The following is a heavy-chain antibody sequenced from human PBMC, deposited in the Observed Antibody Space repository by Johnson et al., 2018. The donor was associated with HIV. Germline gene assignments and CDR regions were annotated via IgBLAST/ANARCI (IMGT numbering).Heavy chain of an antibody. CDR1: GFTFHDYG. D-gene: IGHD6-6*01. V-gene: IGHV3-20*04. CDR3: AKALEGASSDHSPHDAFDI. Sequence: EVQLVESGGGVVRPGGSLRLSCAASGFTFHDYGMNWVRQTPGKGLEWVSGINWNGGSTGFADSVKGRFTISRDNAKNSMYLQMNSLRVEDTALYYCAKALEGASSDHSPHDAFDIWGQGTMVTVSS. CDR2: INWNGGST. J-gene: IGHJ3*02.